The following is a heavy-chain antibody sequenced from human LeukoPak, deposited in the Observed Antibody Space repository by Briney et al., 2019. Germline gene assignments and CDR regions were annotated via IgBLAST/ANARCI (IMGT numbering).Heavy chain of an antibody. CDR1: GFTFSSYG. Sequence: GGSLGLSCAASGFTFSSYGMHWVRQAPGKGLEWVAVIWYDGSNKYYADSVKGRFTISRDNSKNALYLQMNSLRAEDTAVYYCARDNWNSYYYGMDVWGQGTTVTVSS. J-gene: IGHJ6*02. CDR3: ARDNWNSYYYGMDV. V-gene: IGHV3-33*01. CDR2: IWYDGSNK. D-gene: IGHD1-7*01.